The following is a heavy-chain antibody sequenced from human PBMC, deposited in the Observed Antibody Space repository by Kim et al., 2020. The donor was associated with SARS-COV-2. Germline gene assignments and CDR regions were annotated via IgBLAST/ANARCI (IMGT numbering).Heavy chain of an antibody. CDR3: RRSAVRSSRRQFDY. V-gene: IGHV4-59*01. Sequence: SETLSLTCSVSSDSISSYYCSWIRQLPGKGLEWLGYIYYSGSTDYNPSLKTRVTISWDTSKNQFSLDLTSLTDADTAVYYVRRSAVRSSRRQFDYWGPG. D-gene: IGHD2-2*01. J-gene: IGHJ4*02. CDR1: SDSISSYY. CDR2: IYYSGST.